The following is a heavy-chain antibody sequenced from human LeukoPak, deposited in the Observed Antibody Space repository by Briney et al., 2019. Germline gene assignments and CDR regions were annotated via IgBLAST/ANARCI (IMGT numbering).Heavy chain of an antibody. Sequence: ASVKVSCKASGGTFSRYAISWVRQAPGQGLEWMGRIIPILGIANYAQKFQGRVTITADKSTSTAYMELSSLRSEDTAVYYCARERYYDSSGYFFDYWGQGTLVTVSS. D-gene: IGHD3-22*01. CDR1: GGTFSRYA. J-gene: IGHJ4*02. CDR2: IIPILGIA. CDR3: ARERYYDSSGYFFDY. V-gene: IGHV1-69*04.